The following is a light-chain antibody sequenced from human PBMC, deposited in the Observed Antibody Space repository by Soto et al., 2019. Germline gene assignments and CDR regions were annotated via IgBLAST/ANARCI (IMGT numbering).Light chain of an antibody. Sequence: QSALSQPASVSGSPGQSVIISCTGTSSDVGAYDLVCWYQQHPGKAPKLMIYDVSNRPSGVSNRFSGSKSGNTASLTISGLQAEDEADYYCSSYTSSSTPYVFVTGTKLTVL. CDR1: SSDVGAYDL. CDR3: SSYTSSSTPYV. J-gene: IGLJ1*01. V-gene: IGLV2-14*01. CDR2: DVS.